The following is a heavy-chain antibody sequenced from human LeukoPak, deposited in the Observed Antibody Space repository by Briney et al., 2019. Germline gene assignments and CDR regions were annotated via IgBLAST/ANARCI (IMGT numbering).Heavy chain of an antibody. D-gene: IGHD6-19*01. Sequence: ASVKVSCKASGYTFTSYAMNWVRQAPGQGLEWMGWINTNTGSPTYAQGFTGRFVFSLDTSVSTAYLQISSLKAEDTAVYYCARVNRPFSSGWFYYFDYWGQGTLVTVSS. CDR1: GYTFTSYA. CDR2: INTNTGSP. J-gene: IGHJ4*02. CDR3: ARVNRPFSSGWFYYFDY. V-gene: IGHV7-4-1*02.